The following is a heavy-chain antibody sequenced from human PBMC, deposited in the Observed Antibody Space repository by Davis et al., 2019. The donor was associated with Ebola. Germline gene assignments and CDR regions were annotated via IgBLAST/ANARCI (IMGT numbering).Heavy chain of an antibody. CDR2: IYYSGST. CDR3: ARGEEVYYYGMDV. J-gene: IGHJ6*02. Sequence: MPSETLSLTCTVSGGSISSSSYYWSWIRQHPGKGLEWIGYIYYSGSTYYNPSLKSRVTISVDTSKNQFSLKLSSVTAADTAVYYCARGEEVYYYGMDVWGQGTTVTVSS. V-gene: IGHV4-31*03. CDR1: GGSISSSSYY.